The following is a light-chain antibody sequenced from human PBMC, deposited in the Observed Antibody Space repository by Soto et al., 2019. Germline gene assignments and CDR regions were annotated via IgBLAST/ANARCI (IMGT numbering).Light chain of an antibody. CDR2: KAS. V-gene: IGKV1-5*03. J-gene: IGKJ1*01. CDR1: QSISSW. CDR3: QQYSSYRWT. Sequence: DIQMTQSPSTLSASVGDRVTITCRASQSISSWLAWYQQKPGKAPKLLIYKASSLESGVPSRFSGSGSGTEFTLTISSLQPDDFATYYCQQYSSYRWTFGQGTKV.